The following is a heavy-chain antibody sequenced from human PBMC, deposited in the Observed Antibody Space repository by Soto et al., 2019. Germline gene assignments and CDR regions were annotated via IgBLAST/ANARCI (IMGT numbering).Heavy chain of an antibody. CDR3: AKGRYSSSWSRDYYYGMDV. J-gene: IGHJ6*02. CDR2: ISGSGGST. D-gene: IGHD6-13*01. V-gene: IGHV3-23*01. CDR1: GFTFSSYA. Sequence: GGSLRLSCAASGFTFSSYAMSWVRQAPGKGLEWVSAISGSGGSTYYADSVKGRFTISRDNSKNTLYLQMNSLRAEDTAVYYCAKGRYSSSWSRDYYYGMDVWGQGTTVTVSS.